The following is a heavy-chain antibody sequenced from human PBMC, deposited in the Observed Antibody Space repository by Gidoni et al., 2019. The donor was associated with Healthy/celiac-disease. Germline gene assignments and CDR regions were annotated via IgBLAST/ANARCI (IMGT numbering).Heavy chain of an antibody. CDR2: TYYRSKWYN. D-gene: IGHD6-19*01. V-gene: IGHV6-1*01. J-gene: IGHJ4*02. Sequence: VQLQQSGPGLVKPSQTLSLTCPISGDSVSSPSAACNWIRQSPSRGLQWLGRTYYRSKWYNDYAVSVKSRITINPDTSKNQFSLQLNSVTPEDTAVYYCARGALAVAGAAFDYWGQGTLVTVSS. CDR1: GDSVSSPSAA. CDR3: ARGALAVAGAAFDY.